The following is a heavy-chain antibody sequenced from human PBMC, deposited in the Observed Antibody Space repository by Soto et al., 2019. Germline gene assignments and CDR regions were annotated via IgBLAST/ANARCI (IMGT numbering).Heavy chain of an antibody. D-gene: IGHD2-15*01. CDR2: ISGSGGST. J-gene: IGHJ1*01. V-gene: IGHV3-23*01. Sequence: PGGSLRLSCAASGFTVSSNYMSWVRQAPGKGLEWVSAISGSGGSTYYADSVKGRFTISRDNSKNTLYLQMNSLRAEDTAVYYCAMRPDIVVVVAATRLYFQHWGQGTLVTVSS. CDR1: GFTVSSNY. CDR3: AMRPDIVVVVAATRLYFQH.